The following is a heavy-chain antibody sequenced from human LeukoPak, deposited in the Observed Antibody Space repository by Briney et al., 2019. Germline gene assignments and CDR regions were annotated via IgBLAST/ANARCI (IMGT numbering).Heavy chain of an antibody. CDR3: ARGADGDGYYYYYYMDV. CDR1: GGSISSYY. Sequence: SETLSLTCTVSGGSISSYYWSWIRQPPGKGLEWIGYIYYSGSTNYNPSLKSRVTISVDTSKNQFSLKLSSVTAADTAVYYCARGADGDGYYYYYYMDVWGKGTTVTVSS. D-gene: IGHD4-17*01. V-gene: IGHV4-59*01. CDR2: IYYSGST. J-gene: IGHJ6*03.